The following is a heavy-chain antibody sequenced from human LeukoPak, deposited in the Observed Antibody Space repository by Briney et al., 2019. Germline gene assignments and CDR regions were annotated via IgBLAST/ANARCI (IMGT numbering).Heavy chain of an antibody. V-gene: IGHV3-9*01. D-gene: IGHD4-17*01. CDR3: AKDMPTDYYYGMDV. Sequence: QAGRSLRLSCAASGFTFDDYAMHWVRQAPGKGLEWVSGISWNSGSIGYADSVKGRFTISRDNAKNSLYLQMNSLRAEDTALYYRAKDMPTDYYYGMDVWGQGTTVTVSS. CDR1: GFTFDDYA. CDR2: ISWNSGSI. J-gene: IGHJ6*02.